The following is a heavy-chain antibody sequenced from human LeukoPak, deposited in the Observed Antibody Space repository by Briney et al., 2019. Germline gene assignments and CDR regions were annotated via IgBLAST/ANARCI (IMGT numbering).Heavy chain of an antibody. CDR1: GGTFSSYA. CDR2: IIPIFGTA. Sequence: SVKVSCKASGGTFSSYAISWVRQAPGQGLEWMGGIIPIFGTANYAQKFQGRVTITTDESTSTAYMELSSLRSEDTAVYYCVREIGSSSSRRYFDYWGQGTLVTVSS. D-gene: IGHD6-6*01. CDR3: VREIGSSSSRRYFDY. J-gene: IGHJ4*02. V-gene: IGHV1-69*05.